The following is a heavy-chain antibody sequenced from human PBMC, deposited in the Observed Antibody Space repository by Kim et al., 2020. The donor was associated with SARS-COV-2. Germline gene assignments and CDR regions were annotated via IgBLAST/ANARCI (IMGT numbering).Heavy chain of an antibody. J-gene: IGHJ3*02. CDR1: GGSFSGYY. CDR3: SGIWFGELNDAFDI. V-gene: IGHV4-34*01. CDR2: INHSGST. Sequence: SETLSLTCAVYGGSFSGYYWSWIRQPPGKGLEWIGEINHSGSTNYNPYLKSRVTISVDTSKNQFSLKLSSVTAADTAVYYCSGIWFGELNDAFDIWGQGTMVTVSS. D-gene: IGHD3-10*01.